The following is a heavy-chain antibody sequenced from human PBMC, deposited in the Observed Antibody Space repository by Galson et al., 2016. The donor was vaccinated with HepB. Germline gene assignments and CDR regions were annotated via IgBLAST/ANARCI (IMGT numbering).Heavy chain of an antibody. CDR2: ISPYNGKT. J-gene: IGHJ4*02. V-gene: IGHV1-18*04. CDR1: GYTFTSYG. CDR3: ATYNDSSGCFDY. Sequence: SVKVSCKASGYTFTSYGITWVRQAPGQGLEWMGWISPYNGKTNYAQKLQGRVTMTKAKSPSTAYMEVRSLRSDDTAVYFCATYNDSSGCFDYWGQGTLVTVSS. D-gene: IGHD3-22*01.